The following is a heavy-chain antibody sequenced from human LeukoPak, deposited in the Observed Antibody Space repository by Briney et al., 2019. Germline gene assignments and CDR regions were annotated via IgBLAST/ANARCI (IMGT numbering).Heavy chain of an antibody. D-gene: IGHD3-3*01. CDR3: ARSYYDFWRNYYYYMDV. CDR2: MNPNSGNT. Sequence: GASVKVSCKASGYTFTSYDINWVRQATGQGLEWMGWMNPNSGNTGYAQKFQGRVTITRNTSISTAYMELSSLRSEDTAVYYCARSYYDFWRNYYYYMDVWGKGTTVTVSS. V-gene: IGHV1-8*03. J-gene: IGHJ6*03. CDR1: GYTFTSYD.